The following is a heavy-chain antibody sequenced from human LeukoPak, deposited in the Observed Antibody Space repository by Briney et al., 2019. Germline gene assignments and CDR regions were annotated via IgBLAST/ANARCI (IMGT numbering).Heavy chain of an antibody. CDR3: AKPSSYGYYVRVPFDY. D-gene: IGHD3-10*02. V-gene: IGHV3-23*01. CDR1: GFTFRTYA. Sequence: GGSLRLSCAASGFTFRTYAMSWVRQAPGKGLEWVSAISGSGGSTYYADSVKGRFTISRDNSKNTLYLQMNSLRAEDTAVYYCAKPSSYGYYVRVPFDYWGQGTLVTVSS. J-gene: IGHJ4*02. CDR2: ISGSGGST.